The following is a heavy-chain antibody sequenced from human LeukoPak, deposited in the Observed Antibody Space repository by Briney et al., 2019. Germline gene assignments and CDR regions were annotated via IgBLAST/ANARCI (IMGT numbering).Heavy chain of an antibody. Sequence: GASVKVSCKASGYTFTGYYMHWVRQAPGQGLEWMGWINPNSGGTKYEEKFQGRVTMTRDTSIGTAYMELSRLRSDDTAVYYCARVYDSSGYYEPSFDYWGQGSLVTVSS. J-gene: IGHJ4*02. CDR2: INPNSGGT. V-gene: IGHV1-2*02. CDR3: ARVYDSSGYYEPSFDY. D-gene: IGHD3-22*01. CDR1: GYTFTGYY.